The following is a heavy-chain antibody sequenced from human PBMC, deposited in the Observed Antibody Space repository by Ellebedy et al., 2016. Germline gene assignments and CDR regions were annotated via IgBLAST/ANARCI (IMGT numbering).Heavy chain of an antibody. CDR1: GGSIGSSSYY. V-gene: IGHV4-39*01. J-gene: IGHJ4*02. CDR2: IYYSGST. Sequence: SETLSLXXTVSGGSIGSSSYYWGWIRQPPGKGLEWIGSIYYSGSTYYNPSLKSRVTISVDTSKNQFSLKLSSVTAADTAVYYCARHGLMAGDYWGQGTLVTVSS. CDR3: ARHGLMAGDY. D-gene: IGHD2-8*01.